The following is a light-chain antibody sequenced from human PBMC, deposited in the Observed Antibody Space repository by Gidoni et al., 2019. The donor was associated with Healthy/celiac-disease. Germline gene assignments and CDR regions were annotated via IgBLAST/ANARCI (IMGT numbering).Light chain of an antibody. CDR1: QGISSY. J-gene: IGKJ3*01. CDR2: AAS. Sequence: AIRMTQSPSSFSASTGDSVTITCRASQGISSYLDWSRQKPGQATKLLTYAASTLQSWVPSRCSGSGSGTDFTLTISCLQSEDFETYYCQQYYSYPRVTFGPGTKVDIK. CDR3: QQYYSYPRVT. V-gene: IGKV1-8*01.